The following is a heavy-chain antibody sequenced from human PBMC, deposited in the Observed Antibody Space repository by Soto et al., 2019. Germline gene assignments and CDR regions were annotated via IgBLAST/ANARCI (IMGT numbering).Heavy chain of an antibody. CDR2: INPNSGGT. CDR1: GYSFTGYY. J-gene: IGHJ6*02. Sequence: XSGKVSCKASGYSFTGYYMHWVRQAPGQGLEWMGWINPNSGGTIYAQKFQGRVTMTRDTSISTAYMELSRLRSDDTAVYYCARDPPAGVGGMDVWGQGTTVTVSS. V-gene: IGHV1-2*02. CDR3: ARDPPAGVGGMDV. D-gene: IGHD1-26*01.